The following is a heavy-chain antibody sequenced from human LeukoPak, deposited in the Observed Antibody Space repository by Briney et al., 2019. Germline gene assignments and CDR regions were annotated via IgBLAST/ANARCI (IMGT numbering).Heavy chain of an antibody. D-gene: IGHD3-22*01. V-gene: IGHV3-74*01. CDR1: GFTFSSYW. CDR3: ARYNLYYFDSSGYYDY. J-gene: IGHJ4*02. CDR2: LNSDGSST. Sequence: PGGSLRLSCAASGFTFSSYWMHWVRQAPGKGLVWVSRLNSDGSSTSYADSVKGRFTISRDNAKNTLYLQMDSLRAEDTAVYYCARYNLYYFDSSGYYDYWGQGTLVTVSS.